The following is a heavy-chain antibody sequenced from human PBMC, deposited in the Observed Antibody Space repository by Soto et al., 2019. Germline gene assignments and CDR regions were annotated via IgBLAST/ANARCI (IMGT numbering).Heavy chain of an antibody. Sequence: QVQLVQSGGEVKRPGASVKVSCKTSGYTFSNYGITWVRQAPGQPLEWLGWISLYSDGTNYAQKFQGRVSMTTDTSTTTADMELRSLRSDDTAVYYCARVVPGAEAWFGPWCQGTLVTVSS. D-gene: IGHD2-2*01. CDR3: ARVVPGAEAWFGP. CDR2: ISLYSDGT. J-gene: IGHJ5*02. V-gene: IGHV1-18*01. CDR1: GYTFSNYG.